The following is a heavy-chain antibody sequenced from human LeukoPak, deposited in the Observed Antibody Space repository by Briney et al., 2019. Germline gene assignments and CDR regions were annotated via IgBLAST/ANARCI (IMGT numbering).Heavy chain of an antibody. CDR2: IYHSEST. V-gene: IGHV4-38-2*01. CDR1: GYSISSGYY. CDR3: ARSYSSHYYFDY. D-gene: IGHD6-13*01. J-gene: IGHJ4*02. Sequence: PSETLSLTCAVSGYSISSGYYWGWIRQPPGKGLEWIGSIYHSESTYYNPSLKSRVTISVDTSKNQFSLKLSSVTAADTAVYYCARSYSSHYYFDYWGQGTLVTVSS.